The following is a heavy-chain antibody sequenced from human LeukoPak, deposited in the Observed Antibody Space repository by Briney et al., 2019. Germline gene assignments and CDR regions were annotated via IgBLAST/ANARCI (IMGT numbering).Heavy chain of an antibody. D-gene: IGHD6-13*01. CDR3: ARGLSSSWYYYYYGMDV. Sequence: ASVKVSCKASGYTFTSYDINWVRQATGQGLEWMGWMNPNSGNTDYAQKFQGRVTMTRNTSISTAYMELSSLRSEDTAVYYCARGLSSSWYYYYYGMDVWGQGTTVTVSS. CDR1: GYTFTSYD. CDR2: MNPNSGNT. V-gene: IGHV1-8*01. J-gene: IGHJ6*02.